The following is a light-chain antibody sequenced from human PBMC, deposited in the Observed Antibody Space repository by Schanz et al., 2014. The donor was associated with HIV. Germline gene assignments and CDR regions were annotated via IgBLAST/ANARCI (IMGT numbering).Light chain of an antibody. CDR3: SSYAGSNNYVV. CDR2: DIT. V-gene: IGLV2-8*01. Sequence: QSALTQPPSASGSPGQSVTISCTGTNRDVGTYNYVSWYQQHPGKAPKLIIYDITERPSAVPDRFSGSRSGNTASLTVSGLQAEDEADYYCSSYAGSNNYVVFGGGTKLTVL. CDR1: NRDVGTYNY. J-gene: IGLJ2*01.